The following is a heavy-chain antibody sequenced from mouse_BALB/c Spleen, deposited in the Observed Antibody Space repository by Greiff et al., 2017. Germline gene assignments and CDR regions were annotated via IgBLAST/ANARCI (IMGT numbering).Heavy chain of an antibody. CDR3: ARAYYGNYKAWFAY. D-gene: IGHD2-10*01. CDR1: GFTFSSYT. CDR2: ISNGGGST. V-gene: IGHV5-12-2*01. J-gene: IGHJ3*01. Sequence: EVKVVESGGGLVQPGGSLKLSCAASGFTFSSYTMSWVRQTPEKRLEWVAYISNGGGSTYYPDTVKGRFTISRDNAKNTLYLQMSSLKSEDTAMYYCARAYYGNYKAWFAYWGQGTLVTVSA.